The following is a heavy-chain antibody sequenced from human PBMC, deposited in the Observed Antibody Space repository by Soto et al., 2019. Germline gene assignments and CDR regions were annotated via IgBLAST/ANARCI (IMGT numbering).Heavy chain of an antibody. CDR2: VLLVGSNE. D-gene: IGHD3-10*01. Sequence: QVQLVESGGGVVQPGGSLRLSCAASGFTFSAFSTYAVHWVRQAPGKGLEWVAVVLLVGSNEYYTEAVKGRFTVARDLSKNTMYLQMNSLRVEDTAVYYCGQVPRPRLDYLFGSVYWGQGSLVPVSS. CDR1: GFTFSAFSTYA. V-gene: IGHV3-33*01. J-gene: IGHJ4*02. CDR3: GQVPRPRLDYLFGSVY.